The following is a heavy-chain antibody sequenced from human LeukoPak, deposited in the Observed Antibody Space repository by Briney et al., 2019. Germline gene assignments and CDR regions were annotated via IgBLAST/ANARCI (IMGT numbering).Heavy chain of an antibody. CDR3: ARNSRNCSSTSCYQTHNWFDP. CDR2: INHSGST. J-gene: IGHJ5*02. Sequence: PSETLSLTCAVYGGSFSGYYWSWIRQPPGKGLEWIGEINHSGSTNYNPSLKSRVTISVDTSKNQFSLKLSSVTAAGTAVYYCARNSRNCSSTSCYQTHNWFDPWGQGTLVTVSS. V-gene: IGHV4-34*01. D-gene: IGHD2-2*01. CDR1: GGSFSGYY.